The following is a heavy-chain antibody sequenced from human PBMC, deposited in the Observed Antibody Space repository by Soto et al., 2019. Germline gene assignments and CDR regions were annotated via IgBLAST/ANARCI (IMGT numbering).Heavy chain of an antibody. D-gene: IGHD3-22*01. V-gene: IGHV3-15*07. CDR3: TTDFLPVVVVITTGRDY. CDR2: IKSKTDGGTT. Sequence: GGSLRLSCAASGFTFSNAWMNWVRQAPGKGLEWVGRIKSKTDGGTTDYAAPVKGRFTISRDDSKNTLYLQMNSLKTVDTAVYYCTTDFLPVVVVITTGRDYWGQGTLVTVSS. CDR1: GFTFSNAW. J-gene: IGHJ4*02.